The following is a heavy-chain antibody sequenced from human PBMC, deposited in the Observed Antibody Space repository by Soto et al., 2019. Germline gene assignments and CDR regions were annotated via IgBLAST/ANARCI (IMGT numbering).Heavy chain of an antibody. V-gene: IGHV1-69*13. CDR1: RCTFSSYS. CDR2: IIPIFGTA. J-gene: IGHJ6*02. Sequence: SVEVSCKSPRCTFSSYSSSWARHAPGQGLEWMGGIIPIFGTANYAQKFQGRVTITADESTSTAYMELSSLRSEDTAVYYCARDTDRRDYGGNSVYYYGMDVWGQGTTVTVSS. CDR3: ARDTDRRDYGGNSVYYYGMDV. D-gene: IGHD4-17*01.